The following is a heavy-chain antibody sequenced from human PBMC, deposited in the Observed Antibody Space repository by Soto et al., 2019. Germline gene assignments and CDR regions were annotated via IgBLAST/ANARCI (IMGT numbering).Heavy chain of an antibody. CDR3: ASNPILWFGEQEKDY. D-gene: IGHD3-10*01. Sequence: GGSLRLSCAASGFTFSSYSMNWVRQAPGKGLEWVSYISSSSSTIYYADSVKGRFTISRDNAKNSLYLQMNSLRDEDTAVYYCASNPILWFGEQEKDYWGQGTLVTVSS. CDR1: GFTFSSYS. J-gene: IGHJ4*02. V-gene: IGHV3-48*02. CDR2: ISSSSSTI.